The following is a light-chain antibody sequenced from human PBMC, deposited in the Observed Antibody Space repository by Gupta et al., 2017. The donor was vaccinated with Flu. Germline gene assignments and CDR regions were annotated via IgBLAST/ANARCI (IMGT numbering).Light chain of an antibody. CDR3: QQDYNLPYT. V-gene: IGKV3D-7*01. Sequence: ELVMTQSPATLSLSPGERATLSCRASQSVSSSYLSWYQQKPMQAPRLLIYGASTRATGIPARFSGSGSGTDFTLTISSLQPEDFAVYYCQQDYNLPYTFGQGTKLEIK. CDR2: GAS. J-gene: IGKJ2*01. CDR1: QSVSSSY.